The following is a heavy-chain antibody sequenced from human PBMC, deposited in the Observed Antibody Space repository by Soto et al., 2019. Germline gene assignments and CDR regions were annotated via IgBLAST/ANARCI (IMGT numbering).Heavy chain of an antibody. Sequence: GASVKVSCKASGGTFSSYTISWVRQAPGQGLEWMGRIIPILGIANYAQKFQGRVTITADKSTSTAYMELSSLRSEDTAVYYCARVEVRGVMLVDYWGQGTRVPVSS. CDR2: IIPILGIA. CDR3: ARVEVRGVMLVDY. CDR1: GGTFSSYT. J-gene: IGHJ4*02. V-gene: IGHV1-69*02. D-gene: IGHD3-10*01.